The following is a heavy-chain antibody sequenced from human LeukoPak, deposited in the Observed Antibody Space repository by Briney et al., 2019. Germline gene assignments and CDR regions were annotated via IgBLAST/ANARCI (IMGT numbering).Heavy chain of an antibody. Sequence: GGSLRLSCAASGFTFSSYWMSWVCQAPGKGLDWVAVILEDGRSQHYADSVKGRFSISRDNSKNTLFLQMNSLRDEDTAIYYCARVQGGGFRTADSWGQGTLVTVSS. CDR1: GFTFSSYW. CDR3: ARVQGGGFRTADS. CDR2: ILEDGRSQ. V-gene: IGHV3-30*03. J-gene: IGHJ4*02. D-gene: IGHD1-14*01.